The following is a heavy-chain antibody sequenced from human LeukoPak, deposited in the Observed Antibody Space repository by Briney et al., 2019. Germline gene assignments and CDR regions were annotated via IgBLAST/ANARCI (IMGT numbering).Heavy chain of an antibody. CDR3: ARRNHYDNKEIDY. CDR1: GFTFSNYA. CDR2: ISYDGSNK. J-gene: IGHJ4*02. D-gene: IGHD3-22*01. V-gene: IGHV3-30*04. Sequence: GGSLRLSCAASGFTFSNYAMHWVRQAPGKGLEWVALISYDGSNKHFADSVKGRFTISRDNSKNTLYLQMNSLRAEDTAVYYCARRNHYDNKEIDYWGQGTLVTVSS.